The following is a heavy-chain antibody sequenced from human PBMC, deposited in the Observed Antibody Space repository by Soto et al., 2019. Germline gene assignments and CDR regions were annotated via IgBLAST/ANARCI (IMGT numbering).Heavy chain of an antibody. V-gene: IGHV1-2*04. D-gene: IGHD3-22*01. CDR2: INPNSGGK. CDR3: ARAYYDSSAMGAFDI. J-gene: IGHJ3*02. Sequence: ASVKVSCKASGYTFTGYYMHWVRQAPGQGLEWMGWINPNSGGKNYAQKFQGWVTMTRDTSISTAYMELSRLRSDDTAVYYCARAYYDSSAMGAFDIWGQGTMVTVSS. CDR1: GYTFTGYY.